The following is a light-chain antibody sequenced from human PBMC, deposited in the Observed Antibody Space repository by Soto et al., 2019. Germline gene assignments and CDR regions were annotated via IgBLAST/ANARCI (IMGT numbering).Light chain of an antibody. V-gene: IGKV1-5*03. CDR1: QSISSS. J-gene: IGKJ1*01. Sequence: DIKMTQSPSTLSASVGDRVTITCRASQSISSSLAWYQQKPGKAPKLLIYMASSLESGVPSRFSGSGSGTEFTLTITSLQPDDFATYYCQQYNSYPWTFGQGTKVDIK. CDR3: QQYNSYPWT. CDR2: MAS.